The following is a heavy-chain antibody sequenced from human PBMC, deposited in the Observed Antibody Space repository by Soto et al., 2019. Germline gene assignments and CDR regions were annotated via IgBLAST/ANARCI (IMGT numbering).Heavy chain of an antibody. CDR1: GYSFTSYW. D-gene: IGHD3-22*01. Sequence: GESLKIPCKGSGYSFTSYWIGWVRQMPGKGLEWMGIIYPGDSDTRYSPSFQGQVTISADKSISTAYLQWSSLKASDTAMYYCARVQSSGYENSLPFHFDYWGQGTLVTVSS. CDR3: ARVQSSGYENSLPFHFDY. V-gene: IGHV5-51*01. CDR2: IYPGDSDT. J-gene: IGHJ4*02.